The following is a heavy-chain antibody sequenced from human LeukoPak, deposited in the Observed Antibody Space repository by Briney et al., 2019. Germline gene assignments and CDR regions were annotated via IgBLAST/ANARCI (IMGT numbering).Heavy chain of an antibody. J-gene: IGHJ4*02. Sequence: AGGSLRLSCAASGFTFSSYTMNWVRQAPGRGLEWVSSITSTGSYIYYADSVKGRFTISRDNAKNSLYLHMNSLRAEDTAVYYCARDDSSGHYKLIDYWGQGTLVTVSA. V-gene: IGHV3-21*01. CDR3: ARDDSSGHYKLIDY. D-gene: IGHD3-22*01. CDR1: GFTFSSYT. CDR2: ITSTGSYI.